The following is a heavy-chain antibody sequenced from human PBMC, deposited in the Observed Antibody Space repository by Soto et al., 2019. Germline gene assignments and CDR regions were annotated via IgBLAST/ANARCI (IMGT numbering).Heavy chain of an antibody. Sequence: QVQLVESGGGVVQPGRSLRLSCAASGFTFSSYAMHWVRQAPGKGLEWVAVISYDGSNKYYADSVKGRFTISRDNSKNTTYLQMNSLTDEDTAVYYCARDPGGTDFAEWTYYFDYWGQGTLVTVSS. CDR3: ARDPGGTDFAEWTYYFDY. D-gene: IGHD3-3*01. J-gene: IGHJ4*02. CDR1: GFTFSSYA. V-gene: IGHV3-30-3*01. CDR2: ISYDGSNK.